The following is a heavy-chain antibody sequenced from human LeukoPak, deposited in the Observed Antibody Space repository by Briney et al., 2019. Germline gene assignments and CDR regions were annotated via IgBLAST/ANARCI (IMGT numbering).Heavy chain of an antibody. V-gene: IGHV4-39*07. J-gene: IGHJ4*02. D-gene: IGHD4-17*01. CDR3: ARVYGDPTLDY. Sequence: SETLSLTCTVSGGSISSYYWSWIRQPPGKGLEWIGSIYYIGSTYYNPSLKSRVTISVDTSKNQFSLEMSSVTAADTAVYYCARVYGDPTLDYWGQGTLVTVSS. CDR1: GGSISSYY. CDR2: IYYIGST.